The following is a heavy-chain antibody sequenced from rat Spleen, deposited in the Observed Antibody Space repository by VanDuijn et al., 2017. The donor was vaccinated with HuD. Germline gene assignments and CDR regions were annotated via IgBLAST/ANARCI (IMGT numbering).Heavy chain of an antibody. CDR2: MRSDGDT. CDR3: ARVWRWADY. J-gene: IGHJ2*01. V-gene: IGHV2-32*01. CDR1: GFSLTSYH. Sequence: QVQLKESGPGLVQPSQTLSLTCTVSGFSLTSYHVHWVRQPPGKGLEWMGTMRSDGDTSYKSVFKSRLSISRDTSKNQVFLKMSSLQTEDTATYYCARVWRWADYWGQGVMVTVSS. D-gene: IGHD4-2*01.